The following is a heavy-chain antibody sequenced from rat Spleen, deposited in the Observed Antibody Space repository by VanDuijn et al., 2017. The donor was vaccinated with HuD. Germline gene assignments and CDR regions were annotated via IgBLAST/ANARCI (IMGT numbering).Heavy chain of an antibody. CDR3: ARWGYYDGSYYYDVMDA. J-gene: IGHJ4*01. V-gene: IGHV3-1*01. D-gene: IGHD1-12*02. CDR1: GYSITSNY. CDR2: ISYSGST. Sequence: EVQLQESGPGLVKPSQSLSLTCSVTGYSITSNYWGWIRKFPGNKMEWMGYISYSGSTSYKPSLKSRISITRDTSKNQFFLQLNSVTTEDTATYYCARWGYYDGSYYYDVMDAWGQGASVTVSS.